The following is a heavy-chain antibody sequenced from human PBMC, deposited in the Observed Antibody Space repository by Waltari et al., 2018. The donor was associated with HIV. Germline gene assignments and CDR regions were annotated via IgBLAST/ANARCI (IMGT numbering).Heavy chain of an antibody. Sequence: EVQLVESGGGLVQPGRSLRLSCAASGFTFDDYAMHWVRQVSGKGLDWVSGISWNSDSTGYADSVKGRFTISRDNAKTSLYLQMNSLRTEDTALYYCTKAESFFHPPDYWGQGTLVTVSS. CDR3: TKAESFFHPPDY. J-gene: IGHJ4*02. CDR2: ISWNSDST. D-gene: IGHD3-10*01. V-gene: IGHV3-9*01. CDR1: GFTFDDYA.